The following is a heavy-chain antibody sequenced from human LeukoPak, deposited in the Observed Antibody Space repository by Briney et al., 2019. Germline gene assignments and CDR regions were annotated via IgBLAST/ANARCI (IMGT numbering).Heavy chain of an antibody. CDR2: IDADGKTT. D-gene: IGHD2-2*01. Sequence: PGGSLGLSCAASGFTFSHYWMHWVRQAPGKGLVWVSRIDADGKTTRYVDSVKGRFAISRDNAKNTLYLQMNSLRAEDTAVYYCASVTSTSPDDYWGQGTLVTVSS. J-gene: IGHJ4*02. CDR1: GFTFSHYW. CDR3: ASVTSTSPDDY. V-gene: IGHV3-74*01.